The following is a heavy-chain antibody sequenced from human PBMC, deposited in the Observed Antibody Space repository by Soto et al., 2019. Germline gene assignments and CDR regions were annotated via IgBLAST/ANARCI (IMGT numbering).Heavy chain of an antibody. J-gene: IGHJ6*02. CDR1: GYTFIRYG. Sequence: QVHLVQSAGEVKKPGASVKVSCKASGYTFIRYGITWVRQAPGQGLEWVGWISPYNDYTNYAQNLQGRVSMTTDTSTYWVYMVLRGLIPAGTALYYCARGGYYDYVWGKLSHYGLDVWGQGTTVTVSS. V-gene: IGHV1-18*01. CDR3: ARGGYYDYVWGKLSHYGLDV. D-gene: IGHD3-16*01. CDR2: ISPYNDYT.